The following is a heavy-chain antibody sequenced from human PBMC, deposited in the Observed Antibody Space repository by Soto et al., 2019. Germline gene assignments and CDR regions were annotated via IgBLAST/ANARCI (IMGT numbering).Heavy chain of an antibody. D-gene: IGHD4-4*01. CDR2: IYSGGST. J-gene: IGHJ6*03. CDR1: GFTVSSNY. V-gene: IGHV3-66*01. CDR3: AAMTTVTARGYYYMDV. Sequence: EGSLRLSCAASGFTVSSNYMSWVRQAPGKGLEWVSVIYSGGSTYFADSVKGRFTISRDNSKNTLYLQMNSLRAEDTAVYYCAAMTTVTARGYYYMDVWGKGTTVTVSS.